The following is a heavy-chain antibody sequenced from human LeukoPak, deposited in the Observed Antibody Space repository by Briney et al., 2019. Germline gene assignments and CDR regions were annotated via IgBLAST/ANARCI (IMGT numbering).Heavy chain of an antibody. D-gene: IGHD4-17*01. CDR1: GFTLDDYG. V-gene: IGHV3-20*04. J-gene: IGHJ4*02. CDR2: INWNGGST. Sequence: GASLRLSCAASGFTLDDYGTSWVRQAPGKGLEWVSGINWNGGSTGYADSVKGRFTISRDNAKNSLYLQMNSLRAEDMALYYCAKRGHGDYLHYFDYWGQGILVTVSS. CDR3: AKRGHGDYLHYFDY.